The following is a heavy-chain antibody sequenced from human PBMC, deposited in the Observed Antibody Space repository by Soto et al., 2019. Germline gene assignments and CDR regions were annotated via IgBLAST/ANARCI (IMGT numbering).Heavy chain of an antibody. CDR1: GYTFTSYA. CDR2: INAGNGNT. Sequence: QVQLVQSGAEVKKPGASVKVSCKASGYTFTSYAMHWVRQAPGQRLEWMGWINAGNGNTKYSQKFQGRVTITRDTSASTASRELSSLRSEDTAVYYCASSYSNYALIDYYYYGMDVWGQGTTVTVSS. V-gene: IGHV1-3*01. J-gene: IGHJ6*02. CDR3: ASSYSNYALIDYYYYGMDV. D-gene: IGHD4-4*01.